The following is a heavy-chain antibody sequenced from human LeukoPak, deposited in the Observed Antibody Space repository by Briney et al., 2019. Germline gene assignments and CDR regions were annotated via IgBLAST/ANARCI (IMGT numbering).Heavy chain of an antibody. J-gene: IGHJ3*02. V-gene: IGHV3-30-3*01. CDR3: ARQGHYYGSGSYYKRSDAFDI. Sequence: GRSLRLAWEVSGFSFSTYAMHWVRQAAGKGLEWESVLSYDESDEHYADSMKGRITISTDNSKNTLYLKMMSLGGADAAVYYCARQGHYYGSGSYYKRSDAFDIWGQGTMVTVSS. CDR1: GFSFSTYA. CDR2: LSYDESDE. D-gene: IGHD3-10*01.